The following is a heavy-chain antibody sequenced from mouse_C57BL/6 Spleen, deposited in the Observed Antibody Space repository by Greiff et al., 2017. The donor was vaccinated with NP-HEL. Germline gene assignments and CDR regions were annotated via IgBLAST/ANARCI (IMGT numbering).Heavy chain of an antibody. CDR1: GYAFSSSW. V-gene: IGHV1-82*01. J-gene: IGHJ1*03. CDR3: ARGGYYGNPRWYFDV. Sequence: VQGVESGPELVKPGASVKISCKASGYAFSSSWMNWVKQRPGKGLEWIGRIYPGDGDTNYNGKFKGKATLTADKSSSTAYMQLSSLTSEDSAVYFCARGGYYGNPRWYFDVWGTGTTVTVSS. D-gene: IGHD2-1*01. CDR2: IYPGDGDT.